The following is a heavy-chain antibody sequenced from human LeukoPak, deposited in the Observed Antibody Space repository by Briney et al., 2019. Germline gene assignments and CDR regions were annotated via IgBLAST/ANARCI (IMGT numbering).Heavy chain of an antibody. J-gene: IGHJ4*02. V-gene: IGHV3-30-3*01. Sequence: GRTLRLSCAASGFTFSSYAMHWVRQAPGKGLEWVAVISYDGSNKYYADSVKGRFTISRDNSKNTLYLQMGSLRAEDTAVYYCAKEGVAAVPFDYWGQGTLVTVSS. D-gene: IGHD6-13*01. CDR3: AKEGVAAVPFDY. CDR2: ISYDGSNK. CDR1: GFTFSSYA.